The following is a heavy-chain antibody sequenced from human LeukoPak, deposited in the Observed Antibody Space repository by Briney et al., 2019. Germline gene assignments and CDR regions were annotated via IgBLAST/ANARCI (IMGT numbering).Heavy chain of an antibody. CDR1: GFTFSSQW. Sequence: GGSLRLSCAASGFTFSSQWMNWVRQAPGKGLEWVSYISSSSSTIYYADSVKGRFTISRDNAKNSLYLQMNSLRAEDTAVYYCARDLSRFTSVDRPYDYWGQGTLVTVSS. CDR3: ARDLSRFTSVDRPYDY. D-gene: IGHD2/OR15-2a*01. CDR2: ISSSSSTI. J-gene: IGHJ4*02. V-gene: IGHV3-48*01.